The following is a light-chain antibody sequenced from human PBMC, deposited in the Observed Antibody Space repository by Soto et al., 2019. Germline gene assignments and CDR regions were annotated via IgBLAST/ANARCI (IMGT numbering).Light chain of an antibody. CDR1: QSVSNNY. CDR2: GAS. J-gene: IGKJ1*01. V-gene: IGKV3-20*01. CDR3: QQYGSSGT. Sequence: EIVFPQSPGTLSLSPGERAKLCCRASQSVSNNYLAWYQQKPGQAPRLLIYGASNRATGIPDRFSGSASGTDSTLTIGRLEPEDFAVYYCQQYGSSGTFGQGTKVDIK.